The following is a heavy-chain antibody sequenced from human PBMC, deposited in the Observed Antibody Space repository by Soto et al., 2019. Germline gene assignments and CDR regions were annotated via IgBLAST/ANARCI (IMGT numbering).Heavy chain of an antibody. Sequence: QVQLQESGPGLVKPSQTLSLTCTVSGGSISSGGYYWSWIRQPPGKGLEWIGYIYYSGNTYYNPSLKSRVTISVDTSMKQDSLKLSSVTAADTAVSYCARERPDGARLDPWGQGTLVTVSS. D-gene: IGHD6-6*01. J-gene: IGHJ5*02. V-gene: IGHV4-30-4*01. CDR2: IYYSGNT. CDR3: ARERPDGARLDP. CDR1: GGSISSGGYY.